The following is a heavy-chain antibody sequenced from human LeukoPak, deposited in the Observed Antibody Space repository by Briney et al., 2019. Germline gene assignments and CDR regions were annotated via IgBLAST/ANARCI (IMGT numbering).Heavy chain of an antibody. D-gene: IGHD1-26*01. CDR2: IRYHASDK. V-gene: IGHV3-30*02. Sequence: GGSLRLSCAASGFIFSNYGIHWVRQAPGKGLEWVAFIRYHASDKYYAGSVKGRFTISRDDSKNKVYLQMNSLRAEDTAVYYCAKDSWEVGATSEIDYWGQGTLVTVSS. CDR1: GFIFSNYG. CDR3: AKDSWEVGATSEIDY. J-gene: IGHJ4*02.